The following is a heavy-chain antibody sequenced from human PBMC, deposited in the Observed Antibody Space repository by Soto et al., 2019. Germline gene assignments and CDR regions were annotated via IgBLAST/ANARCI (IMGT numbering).Heavy chain of an antibody. V-gene: IGHV3-15*01. CDR2: IKTKTDGGTT. J-gene: IGHJ3*02. D-gene: IGHD2-2*01. CDR3: TTERCTGTNCYVKNAFDS. Sequence: GGSLRFSCAASGFTFNDAWMTWVRQAPGKGLEWVGRIKTKTDGGTTDYAAPVKGRFTISRDDSKNTVYLQMNSLKIEDTGVYYCTTERCTGTNCYVKNAFDSWGQGTMVTVSS. CDR1: GFTFNDAW.